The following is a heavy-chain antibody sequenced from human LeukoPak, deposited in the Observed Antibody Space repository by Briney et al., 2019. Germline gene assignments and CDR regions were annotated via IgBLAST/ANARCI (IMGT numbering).Heavy chain of an antibody. J-gene: IGHJ4*02. Sequence: GGSLRLSCAASGFTFSSYSMNWVRQAPGKGLEWVSGISWNSGSIGYADSVKGRFTISRDNAKNSLYLQMNSLRAEDTALYYCATGGYDYVWGSFDYWGQGTLVTVSS. CDR3: ATGGYDYVWGSFDY. CDR1: GFTFSSYS. CDR2: ISWNSGSI. D-gene: IGHD3-16*01. V-gene: IGHV3-9*01.